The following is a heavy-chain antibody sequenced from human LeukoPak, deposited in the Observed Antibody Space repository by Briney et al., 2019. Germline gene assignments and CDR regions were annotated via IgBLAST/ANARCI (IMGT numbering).Heavy chain of an antibody. D-gene: IGHD2-2*03. CDR3: ARDNGYCSSTSCSGYYYGMDV. CDR1: GFTFSSYE. CDR2: ISSSGSTI. V-gene: IGHV3-48*03. Sequence: PGGSLRLSCAASGFTFSSYEMNWVRQAPGKGLEWVSNISSSGSTIYYADSVKGRFTISRDNAKNSLYLQMNSLRAEDTAVYYCARDNGYCSSTSCSGYYYGMDVWGKGTTVTVSS. J-gene: IGHJ6*04.